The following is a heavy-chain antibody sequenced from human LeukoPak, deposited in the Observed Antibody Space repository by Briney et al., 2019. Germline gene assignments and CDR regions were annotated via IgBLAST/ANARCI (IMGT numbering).Heavy chain of an antibody. CDR2: ISGSGGST. CDR3: AKGSRGGRPYYFDS. V-gene: IGHV3-23*01. J-gene: IGHJ4*02. D-gene: IGHD3-10*01. Sequence: GGSLRLSCAASGFTFSSYAMSWVRQAPGKGLEWVSVISGSGGSTYYADSVKGRFTISRDNSNNTLYLQMNSLRAEDTAVYYCAKGSRGGRPYYFDSWGRGTLVTVSS. CDR1: GFTFSSYA.